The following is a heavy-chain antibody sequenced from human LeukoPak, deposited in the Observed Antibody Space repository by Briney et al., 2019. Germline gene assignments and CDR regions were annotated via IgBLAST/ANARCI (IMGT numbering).Heavy chain of an antibody. D-gene: IGHD2/OR15-2a*01. CDR3: ARRRYFDTYLDP. J-gene: IGHJ5*02. CDR2: VYPTDSTI. CDR1: EYDFANYW. Sequence: GESLRISCKGPEYDFANYWIGWVRQVPGRGLEWMGIVYPTDSTIHYSPSLQGRVTISIDRSVSTAYLQWTSLKASDSAMYFCARRRYFDTYLDPWGQGTLVTVSS. V-gene: IGHV5-51*01.